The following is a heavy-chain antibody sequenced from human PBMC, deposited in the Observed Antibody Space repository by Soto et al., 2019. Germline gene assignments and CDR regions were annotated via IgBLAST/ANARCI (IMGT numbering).Heavy chain of an antibody. J-gene: IGHJ6*02. CDR2: IYHAGSV. Sequence: SETLSLTCAVSGYPIASGYYWAWIRQSPGKGLEWIGSIYHAGSVYYNPSLNSRVAVSLDTSKNHFSLKLTSVTAADTAVYYCARTFDYYGMDVWGQGTTVTVSS. CDR3: ARTFDYYGMDV. CDR1: GYPIASGYY. V-gene: IGHV4-38-2*01.